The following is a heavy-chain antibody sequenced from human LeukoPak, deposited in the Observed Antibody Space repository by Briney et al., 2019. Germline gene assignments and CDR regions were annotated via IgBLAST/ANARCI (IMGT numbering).Heavy chain of an antibody. CDR3: ARDHMWWSPHPYYYMDV. J-gene: IGHJ6*03. CDR2: FDPEDGET. CDR1: GYTLTELS. V-gene: IGHV1-24*01. D-gene: IGHD2-21*01. Sequence: ASVKVSCKVSGYTLTELSMHWVRQAPGKGLEWMGGFDPEDGETIYAQKFQGRVTMTRDTSISTAYMELSRLRSDDTAVYYCARDHMWWSPHPYYYMDVWGKGTTVTISS.